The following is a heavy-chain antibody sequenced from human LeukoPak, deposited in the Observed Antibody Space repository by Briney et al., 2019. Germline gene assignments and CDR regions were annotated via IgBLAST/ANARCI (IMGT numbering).Heavy chain of an antibody. V-gene: IGHV3-43*02. CDR2: ISGDGGST. D-gene: IGHD3-9*01. CDR3: AKGNYDILTGPFDY. Sequence: GGSLRLSCAASGFTFDDYAMHWVRQAPGKGLEWVSLISGDGGSTYYADSVKGRFTISRDNSKNSLYLQMNSLRTEDTALYYCAKGNYDILTGPFDYWGQGTLVTVSS. J-gene: IGHJ4*02. CDR1: GFTFDDYA.